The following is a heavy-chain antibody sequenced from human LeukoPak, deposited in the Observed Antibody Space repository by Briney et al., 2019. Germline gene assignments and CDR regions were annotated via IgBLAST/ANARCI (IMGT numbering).Heavy chain of an antibody. CDR2: ISSGSTI. CDR3: AREWVSRFDP. D-gene: IGHD3-3*02. V-gene: IGHV3-11*04. Sequence: GGSLRLSCAASGFTFSDYYMSWIRQAPGKGLEWVSYISSGSTIYYADSVKGRFTISRDNAKNSLYLQMNSLRAEDTAVYYCAREWVSRFDPWGQGTLVTVSS. CDR1: GFTFSDYY. J-gene: IGHJ5*02.